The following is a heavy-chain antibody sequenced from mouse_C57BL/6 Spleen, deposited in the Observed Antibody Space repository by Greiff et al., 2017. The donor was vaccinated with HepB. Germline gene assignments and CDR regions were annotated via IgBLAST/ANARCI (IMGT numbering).Heavy chain of an antibody. CDR3: ARDHSNLYFDV. CDR1: GFTFSSYA. CDR2: ISDGGSYT. J-gene: IGHJ1*03. D-gene: IGHD2-5*01. V-gene: IGHV5-4*01. Sequence: EVQGVESGGGLVKPGGSLKLSCAASGFTFSSYAMSWVRQTPEKRLEWVATISDGGSYTYYPDNVKGRFTISRDNAKNNPYLQMSHLKSEDTAMYYCARDHSNLYFDVWGTGTTVTVSS.